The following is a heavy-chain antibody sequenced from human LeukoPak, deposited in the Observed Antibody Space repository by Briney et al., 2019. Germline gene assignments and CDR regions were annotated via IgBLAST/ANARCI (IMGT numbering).Heavy chain of an antibody. CDR3: ARDGYNSGYFDY. D-gene: IGHD5-24*01. J-gene: IGHJ4*02. CDR1: GASIRRGGYY. CDR2: IYYSRST. Sequence: SETLSLTCTVSGASIRRGGYYWNWIRQPPGRGLEWIGYIYYSRSTSYSPSLKSRLTISVDTSKNQFSLKLSSVTAADTAVYYCARDGYNSGYFDYWGQGTLVTVSS. V-gene: IGHV4-30-4*01.